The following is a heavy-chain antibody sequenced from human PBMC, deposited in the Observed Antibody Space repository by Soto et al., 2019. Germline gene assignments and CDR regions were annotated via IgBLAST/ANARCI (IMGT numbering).Heavy chain of an antibody. J-gene: IGHJ4*02. CDR3: VIEGAGFGH. D-gene: IGHD1-26*01. CDR2: IRSKANNNAT. CDR1: GFTFSVSS. Sequence: EVQLVESGGGLVQPWGSVRLSCAGSGFTFSVSSMHWVRQAPGKGLEWLGRIRSKANNNATIYSESVRGRFIISRDDSQDTMFLQMSSLRTEDTAMYYCVIEGAGFGHWVQGTLVTVSS. V-gene: IGHV3-73*01.